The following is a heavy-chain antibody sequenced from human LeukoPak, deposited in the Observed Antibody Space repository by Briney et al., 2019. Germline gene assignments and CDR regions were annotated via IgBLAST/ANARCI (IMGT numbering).Heavy chain of an antibody. D-gene: IGHD4-17*01. V-gene: IGHV3-48*03. CDR2: ISSSGSTI. CDR1: GFTFSSYE. J-gene: IGHJ2*01. Sequence: GGSLRLSCGASGFTFSSYEMNWVRQAPGKGLEWVSYISSSGSTIYYADSVKGRFTISRDNAKNSLYLQMNSLRAEDTAVYYCARHYGDWYFDLWGRGTLVTVSS. CDR3: ARHYGDWYFDL.